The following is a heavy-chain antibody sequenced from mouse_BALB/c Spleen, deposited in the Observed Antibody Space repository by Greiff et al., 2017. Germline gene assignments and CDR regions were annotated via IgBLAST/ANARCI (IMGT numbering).Heavy chain of an antibody. D-gene: IGHD3-1*01. J-gene: IGHJ4*01. CDR1: GYTFTDYA. Sequence: VQGVESGAELVRPGVSVKISCKGSGYTFTDYAMHWVKQSHAKSLEWIGVISTYYGDASYNQKFKGKATMTVDKSSSTAYMELARLTSEDSAIYYCARSGRNYDAMDYWGQGTSVTVSS. V-gene: IGHV1S137*01. CDR3: ARSGRNYDAMDY. CDR2: ISTYYGDA.